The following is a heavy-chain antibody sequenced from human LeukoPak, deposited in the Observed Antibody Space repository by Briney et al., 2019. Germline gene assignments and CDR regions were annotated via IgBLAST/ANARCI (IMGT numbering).Heavy chain of an antibody. J-gene: IGHJ6*02. D-gene: IGHD2-15*01. CDR2: ISGSGGST. Sequence: PGGSLRLSCAASGFTFSSYAMSWVRQAPGKGLEWVSAISGSGGSTYYTDSVKGRFTISRDNSKNTLYLQMNSLRAEDTAVYYCAKDGYCSGGSCYSAYYCGMDVWGQGTTVTVSS. CDR1: GFTFSSYA. CDR3: AKDGYCSGGSCYSAYYCGMDV. V-gene: IGHV3-23*01.